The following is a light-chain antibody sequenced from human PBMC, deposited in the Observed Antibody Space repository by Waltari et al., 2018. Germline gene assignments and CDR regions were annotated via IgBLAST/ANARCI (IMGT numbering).Light chain of an antibody. J-gene: IGLJ1*01. CDR3: CSYAGNRTYV. V-gene: IGLV2-23*01. Sequence: QSALTQPASVSGSPGQSVPLSCSRSSSDAGGFNLFSWYQPQPGKAPKLMIYEGNKRPSGISNRFSGAKSANTASLTISALKAEDEADYYCCSYAGNRTYVFGTGTEVTVL. CDR2: EGN. CDR1: SSDAGGFNL.